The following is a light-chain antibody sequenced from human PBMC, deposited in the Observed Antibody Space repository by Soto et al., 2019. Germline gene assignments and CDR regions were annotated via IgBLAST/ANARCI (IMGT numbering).Light chain of an antibody. V-gene: IGLV1-44*01. J-gene: IGLJ2*01. CDR2: SDN. Sequence: QSVLTQPPSASGTPGQRVTISCSGSSTNIGSSTVNWYQQLPGTAPKLLIYSDNQRPSRVPDRFSGSKSGTSVSLAISGLQSEDEADYYCAAWDASLNGLVFGGGTKLTVL. CDR3: AAWDASLNGLV. CDR1: STNIGSST.